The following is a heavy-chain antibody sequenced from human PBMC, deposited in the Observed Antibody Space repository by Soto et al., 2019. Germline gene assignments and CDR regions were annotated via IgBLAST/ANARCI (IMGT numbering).Heavy chain of an antibody. Sequence: GGSLRLSCTASGFTFGDYAMSWFRQAPGKGLEWVGFIRSKAYGGTTEYAASVKGRFTISRDDSKSIAYLQMNSLKTEDTAVYYCTRDSNPPGSYYMDVWGKGTTVTVSS. CDR2: IRSKAYGGTT. D-gene: IGHD4-4*01. CDR3: TRDSNPPGSYYMDV. V-gene: IGHV3-49*03. CDR1: GFTFGDYA. J-gene: IGHJ6*03.